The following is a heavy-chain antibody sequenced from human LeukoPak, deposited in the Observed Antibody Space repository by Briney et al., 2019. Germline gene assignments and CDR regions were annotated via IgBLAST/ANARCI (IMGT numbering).Heavy chain of an antibody. J-gene: IGHJ4*02. CDR2: IRGDGGST. D-gene: IGHD6-13*01. Sequence: GGALRLSCAASGFTFVSYALSWVRAAPGEGLECVSGIRGDGGSTYYADYVKGRFTISRDNSNNTLYLQMNSLRAEDTAIYHCVKTGGYSNSWYEYWGQGTLVIVSS. CDR1: GFTFVSYA. V-gene: IGHV3-23*01. CDR3: VKTGGYSNSWYEY.